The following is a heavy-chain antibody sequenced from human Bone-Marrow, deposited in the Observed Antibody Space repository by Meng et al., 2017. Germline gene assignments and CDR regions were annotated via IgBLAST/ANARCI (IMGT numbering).Heavy chain of an antibody. CDR2: FHHSGTT. CDR1: GASVSSGYW. J-gene: IGHJ4*02. Sequence: VQLQDPGPGLVKPSGTLSLTCGVSGASVSSGYWWTWVRQPPGKGLEWIGEFHHSGTTNYNPSLRSRVTISVDTSKNQFSLRLTSVTAADTAVYYCAASPGWWRIDSWGQGTLVTVSS. CDR3: AASPGWWRIDS. D-gene: IGHD6-19*01. V-gene: IGHV4-4*02.